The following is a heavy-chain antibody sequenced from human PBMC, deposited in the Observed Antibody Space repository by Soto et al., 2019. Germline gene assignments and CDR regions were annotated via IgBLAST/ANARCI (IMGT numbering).Heavy chain of an antibody. CDR2: ISSVGDRT. CDR1: GFAFDSYA. Sequence: EVQLLEFGGGLVQPGGSLRLSCAASGFAFDSYAMTWVRQAPGMGLEWVSVISSVGDRTYSADSVKGRFTISRDNTKNTLYLHMNSLRAEDTAVYYCAKSGVRFYYYYMDIWGEGTTVSVSS. D-gene: IGHD3-10*01. J-gene: IGHJ6*03. V-gene: IGHV3-23*01. CDR3: AKSGVRFYYYYMDI.